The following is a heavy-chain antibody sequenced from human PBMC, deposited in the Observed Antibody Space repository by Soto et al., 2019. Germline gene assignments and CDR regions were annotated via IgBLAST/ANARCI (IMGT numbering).Heavy chain of an antibody. Sequence: PSETLSLTCTVSGGFINNSTYYRGWIRQSPGKGLDWIASGFYGGRTYYNPSLKSRVTFSLDTSKSRFSLELSSVTAADTAVYYCARHGAYSTSVYYYYGMDVWGHGTTVPASS. J-gene: IGHJ6*02. CDR2: GFYGGRT. V-gene: IGHV4-39*01. CDR1: GGFINNSTYY. CDR3: ARHGAYSTSVYYYYGMDV. D-gene: IGHD6-13*01.